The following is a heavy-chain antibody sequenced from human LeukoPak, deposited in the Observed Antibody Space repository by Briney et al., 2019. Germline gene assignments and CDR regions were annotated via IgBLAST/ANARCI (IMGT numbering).Heavy chain of an antibody. CDR2: IHYSGST. D-gene: IGHD4-11*01. J-gene: IGHJ6*03. CDR1: GGSITNYY. Sequence: ASETLSLTCTVSGGSITNYYWTWIRQPPGKGLEWIGYIHYSGSTNHNPSLKSRVTISVDTSKNQFSLKLSSVTAADTAVYYCARASVTYYYYYYMDVWGKGTTVTVSS. V-gene: IGHV4-59*01. CDR3: ARASVTYYYYYYMDV.